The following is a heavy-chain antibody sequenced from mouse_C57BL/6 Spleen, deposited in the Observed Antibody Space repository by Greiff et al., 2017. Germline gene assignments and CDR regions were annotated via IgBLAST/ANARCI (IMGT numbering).Heavy chain of an antibody. Sequence: QVQLQQSGAELARPGASVKLSCKASGYTFTSYGISWVKQRTGQGLEWIGEIYPRSGNTYYNEKFKGKDTLTADKSSSTAYMELRSLTSEDSAVYFCARWKAYYGYERFAYWGQGTLVTVSA. CDR2: IYPRSGNT. J-gene: IGHJ3*01. CDR3: ARWKAYYGYERFAY. V-gene: IGHV1-81*01. CDR1: GYTFTSYG. D-gene: IGHD2-9*01.